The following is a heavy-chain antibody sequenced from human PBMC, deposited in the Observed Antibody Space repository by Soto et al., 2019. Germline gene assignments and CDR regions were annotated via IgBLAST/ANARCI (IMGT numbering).Heavy chain of an antibody. CDR3: ARGATTMVRGVLNWFDP. CDR1: GGSISSYY. J-gene: IGHJ5*02. CDR2: IYYSGST. D-gene: IGHD3-10*01. Sequence: SETLSLTCTVSGGSISSYYWSWIRQPPGKGLEWIGYIYYSGSTNYNPSLKSRVTISVDTSKNQFSLKLSSVTAADTAVYYCARGATTMVRGVLNWFDPWGQGTLVTVSS. V-gene: IGHV4-59*01.